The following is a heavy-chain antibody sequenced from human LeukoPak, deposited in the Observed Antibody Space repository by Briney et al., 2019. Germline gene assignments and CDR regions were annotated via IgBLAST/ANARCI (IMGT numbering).Heavy chain of an antibody. Sequence: GGSLRLSCAASGFTFSSYEMTWVRQAPGKGLEWVSYISSSGSTIYYADSVKGRLTISRDNAKNSLYLQMNSLRAEDTAVYYCAELGIPMIGGVWGKGTTVTISS. CDR1: GFTFSSYE. D-gene: IGHD3-10*02. CDR2: ISSSGSTI. V-gene: IGHV3-48*03. CDR3: AELGIPMIGGV. J-gene: IGHJ6*04.